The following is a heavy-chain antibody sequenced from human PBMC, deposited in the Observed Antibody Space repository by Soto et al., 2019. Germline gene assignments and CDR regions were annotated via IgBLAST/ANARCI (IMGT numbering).Heavy chain of an antibody. CDR1: GGSISSYY. CDR2: IYYSGST. V-gene: IGHV4-59*08. Sequence: QVQLQESGPGLVKPSETLSLTCTVSGGSISSYYWSWIRQPPGKGLEWIGYIYYSGSTNYNPSLXRXPXIXXDTPKNQFSLKLSSVTAADTAVYYCARRYGYSFDYWGQGTLVTVSS. CDR3: ARRYGYSFDY. J-gene: IGHJ4*02. D-gene: IGHD1-1*01.